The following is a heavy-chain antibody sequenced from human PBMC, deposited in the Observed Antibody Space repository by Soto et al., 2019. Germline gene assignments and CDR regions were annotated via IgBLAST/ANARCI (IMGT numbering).Heavy chain of an antibody. CDR2: AYYSGST. CDR1: GDSITSYY. V-gene: IGHV4-59*01. CDR3: ARGRVYGGNSGAFDI. J-gene: IGHJ3*02. D-gene: IGHD4-17*01. Sequence: PSETLSLTCSVSGDSITSYYWSWIRQPPGRGLEWIGYAYYSGSTNYNPSLKSRVTISVDTSKNQFSLKLNSVIAADTAVYYCARGRVYGGNSGAFDIWGQGTTVTVSS.